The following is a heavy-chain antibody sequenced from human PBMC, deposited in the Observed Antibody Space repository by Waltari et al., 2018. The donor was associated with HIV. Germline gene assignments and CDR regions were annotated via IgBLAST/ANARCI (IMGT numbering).Heavy chain of an antibody. J-gene: IGHJ3*02. V-gene: IGHV1-2*04. D-gene: IGHD2-15*01. Sequence: QVQLVQSGAEVKKPGASVKVSCKASGYTFTGYYMHWVRQAPGQGLEWMGWINPNSGGTNYAQKFQGWVTMTRDTSISTAYMELSRLRSDDTAVYYCARGCSGGSCYSDAFDIWGQGTMVTVSS. CDR3: ARGCSGGSCYSDAFDI. CDR1: GYTFTGYY. CDR2: INPNSGGT.